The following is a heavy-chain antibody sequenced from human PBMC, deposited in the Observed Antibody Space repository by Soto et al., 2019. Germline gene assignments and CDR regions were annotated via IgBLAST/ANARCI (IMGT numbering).Heavy chain of an antibody. CDR1: GFTFSDYY. D-gene: IGHD1-26*01. CDR2: ISSSGGST. V-gene: IGHV3-11*04. Sequence: PGGSLRLSCAASGFTFSDYYMSWIRQAPGKGLEWVSYISSSGGSTYYADSVKGRFTISRDNSKNSLYLQMSSLRAEDTAVYYCVKYEGSYYYYYGMDVWGQGTTVTSP. J-gene: IGHJ6*02. CDR3: VKYEGSYYYYYGMDV.